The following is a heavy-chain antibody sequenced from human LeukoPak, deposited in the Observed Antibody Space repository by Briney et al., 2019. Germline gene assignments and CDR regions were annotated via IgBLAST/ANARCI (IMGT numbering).Heavy chain of an antibody. V-gene: IGHV3-21*01. Sequence: GGSLRLSCAASGFTFSSYSMNWVRQAPGKGLEWVSTIKSSSSYKYYADSVKGRFTISRDNAKNSLYLQMNSLRAEDTAVYYCARDREGIYNYGMDVWGQGTTVTVSS. CDR2: IKSSSSYK. CDR3: ARDREGIYNYGMDV. CDR1: GFTFSSYS. J-gene: IGHJ6*02. D-gene: IGHD1-26*01.